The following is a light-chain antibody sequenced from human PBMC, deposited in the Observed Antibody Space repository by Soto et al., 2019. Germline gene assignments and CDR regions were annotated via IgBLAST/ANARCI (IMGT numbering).Light chain of an antibody. CDR2: EGT. Sequence: QSALTQPASVSGSPGQSITISCTGTNNLVSWYQQHPGKAPKVVVYEGTKRPSGVSNRFSGSNSGGTASLTIAGLQAEDEASYFCCAYVGARSHVFGPGTKVTVL. CDR1: NNL. CDR3: CAYVGARSHV. J-gene: IGLJ1*01. V-gene: IGLV2-23*01.